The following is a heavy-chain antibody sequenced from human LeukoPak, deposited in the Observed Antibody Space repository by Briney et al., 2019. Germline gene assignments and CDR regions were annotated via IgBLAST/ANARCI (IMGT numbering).Heavy chain of an antibody. J-gene: IGHJ5*02. CDR1: GYTFTGYY. D-gene: IGHD3-10*01. V-gene: IGHV1-2*02. CDR3: ARDLGNYGSGKLSWFDP. CDR2: INPNSGVT. Sequence: ASVKVSCKASGYTFTGYYMHWVRQAPGQGLEWMGWINPNSGVTSYALKFQGRVTLTRDTSISTAYMDLSRLTADDTAVYYCARDLGNYGSGKLSWFDPWGQGTLVTVSS.